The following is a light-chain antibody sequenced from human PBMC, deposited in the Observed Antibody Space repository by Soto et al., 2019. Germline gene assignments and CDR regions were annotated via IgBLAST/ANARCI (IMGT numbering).Light chain of an antibody. V-gene: IGLV1-51*01. CDR2: DNN. CDR1: SSNIGNNY. J-gene: IGLJ2*01. Sequence: QSVLTQPPSVSAAPGQKVTISCSGSSSNIGNNYVSWYQQLAGTAPKLLIYDNNKRPSGIPDRFSGSKSGTSATLGITGLQSGDEADYYCGTWDTSLSAVAFGGGTKLTVL. CDR3: GTWDTSLSAVA.